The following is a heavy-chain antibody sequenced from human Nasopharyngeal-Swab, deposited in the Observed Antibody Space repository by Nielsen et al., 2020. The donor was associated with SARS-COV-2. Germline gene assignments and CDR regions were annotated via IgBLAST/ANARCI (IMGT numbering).Heavy chain of an antibody. CDR1: GFTFSSYG. CDR2: ISYDGSNK. V-gene: IGHV3-30*03. J-gene: IGHJ4*02. CDR3: ARHDYGENY. Sequence: GESLKISCAASGFTFSSYGMHWVRQAPGKGLEWVAVISYDGSNKYYADSVKGRFTISRDNSKNTLYLQMNSLRAEDTAVYYCARHDYGENYWGQGTLVTVSS. D-gene: IGHD4-17*01.